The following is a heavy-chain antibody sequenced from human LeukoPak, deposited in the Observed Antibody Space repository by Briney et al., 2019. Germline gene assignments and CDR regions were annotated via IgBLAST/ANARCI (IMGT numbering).Heavy chain of an antibody. CDR2: IYYSGST. J-gene: IGHJ5*02. CDR3: ARQPIVLMVYATNNWFDP. CDR1: GGSISSSSYY. Sequence: PSETLSLTXTVSGGSISSSSYYWSWIRQPPGKGLEWIGSIYYSGSTYYNPSLKSRVTISVDTSKNQFSLKLSSVTAADTAVYYCARQPIVLMVYATNNWFDPWGQGTLVTVSS. D-gene: IGHD2-8*01. V-gene: IGHV4-39*01.